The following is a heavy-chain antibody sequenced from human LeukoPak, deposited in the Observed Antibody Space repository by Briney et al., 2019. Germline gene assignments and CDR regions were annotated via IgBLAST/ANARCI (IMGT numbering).Heavy chain of an antibody. CDR2: IVVGSGNT. CDR1: GFTFTSSA. D-gene: IGHD2-2*01. V-gene: IGHV1-58*01. Sequence: ASVKVSCKASGFTFTSSAVQWVRQARGQRLEWIGWIVVGSGNTNYAQKFQERVTITRDMSTSTAYMELSSLRSEDTAVYYCAALLNLVVVPPWAFDIWGQGTMVTVSS. CDR3: AALLNLVVVPPWAFDI. J-gene: IGHJ3*02.